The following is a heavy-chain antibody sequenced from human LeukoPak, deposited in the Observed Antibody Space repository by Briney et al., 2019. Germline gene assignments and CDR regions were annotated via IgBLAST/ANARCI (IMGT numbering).Heavy chain of an antibody. CDR3: AMSPDSGSSLFDY. CDR1: GFTFSSYA. Sequence: GGSLRLSCAASGFTFSSYAMSWVRQAPGKGLEWVSAISGSGGSTYYADSVKGRFTISRDNSKNTLYLQMNSLRAEDTAVYYCAMSPDSGSSLFDYWGQGTLVTVSS. D-gene: IGHD1-26*01. CDR2: ISGSGGST. J-gene: IGHJ4*02. V-gene: IGHV3-23*01.